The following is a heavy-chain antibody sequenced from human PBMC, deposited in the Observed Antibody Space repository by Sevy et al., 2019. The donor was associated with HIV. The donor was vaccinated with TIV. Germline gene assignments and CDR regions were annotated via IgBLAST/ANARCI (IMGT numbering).Heavy chain of an antibody. CDR3: ATTKDYYDSSAYPVDY. CDR2: FDPEDDER. V-gene: IGHV1-24*01. J-gene: IGHJ4*02. D-gene: IGHD3-22*01. CDR1: GYTLTAFA. Sequence: ASVKVSCKVSGYTLTAFAMHWVRQAPGKGLEWMGTFDPEDDERIYAQKFLGRVSMTEDTSADTAYMELSSLRSEDTAIYYCATTKDYYDSSAYPVDYWGQGTLVTVSS.